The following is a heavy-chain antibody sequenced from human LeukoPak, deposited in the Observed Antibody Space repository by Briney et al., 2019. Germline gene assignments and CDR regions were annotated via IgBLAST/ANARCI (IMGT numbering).Heavy chain of an antibody. Sequence: GGSLRLSCAACGFIFSSYAMLGVRQAPGKGLEWVAVISYDGSNKYYADSVKGRFTISRDNSKNTLYLQMNSLRADDTAVYYCARERSDLPPDTNWFDPWGQGTLVTVSS. CDR2: ISYDGSNK. V-gene: IGHV3-30*04. CDR3: ARERSDLPPDTNWFDP. CDR1: GFIFSSYA. J-gene: IGHJ5*02.